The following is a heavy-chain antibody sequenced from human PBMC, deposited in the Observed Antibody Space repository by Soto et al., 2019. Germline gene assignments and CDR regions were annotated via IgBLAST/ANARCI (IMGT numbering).Heavy chain of an antibody. J-gene: IGHJ6*02. Sequence: PSETLSLTCAVYGGSFSGSYWRGFRKPPGKGREGIGEINHSGSTNYNPSLKSRVTISVDTSKNQFSLKLNSVTAADTAVYYCERGHQRAVGATWYYYAMDVWGQGTTVTVSS. V-gene: IGHV4-34*01. CDR2: INHSGST. D-gene: IGHD1-26*01. CDR3: ERGHQRAVGATWYYYAMDV. CDR1: GGSFSGSY.